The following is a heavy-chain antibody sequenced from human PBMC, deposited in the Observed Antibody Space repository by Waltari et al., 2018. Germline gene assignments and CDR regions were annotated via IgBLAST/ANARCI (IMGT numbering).Heavy chain of an antibody. CDR1: GGTFSSYA. V-gene: IGHV1-69*01. CDR2: IIPICGTA. Sequence: QVQLVQSGAEVKKPGSSVKVSCKASGGTFSSYAISWVRRARGQGLEWMGGIIPICGTANCAQKCQGRGTITADESTSTAYMELSSLSAEDTAVYDCAKTGIIGYNYYYYGMDVWGQGTTVTVSS. D-gene: IGHD2-2*02. J-gene: IGHJ6*02. CDR3: AKTGIIGYNYYYYGMDV.